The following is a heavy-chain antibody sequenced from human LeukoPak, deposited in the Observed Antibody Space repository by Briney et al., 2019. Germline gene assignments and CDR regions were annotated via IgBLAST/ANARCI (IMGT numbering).Heavy chain of an antibody. CDR3: ARGTYYYGSGSYWFDP. D-gene: IGHD3-10*01. J-gene: IGHJ5*02. CDR1: GYSISSGYY. Sequence: PSETLSLTCTVSGYSISSGYYWGWIRQPPGKGLEWIGSIYHSGSTYYNPSLKSRVTISVDTSKNQFSLKLSSVTAADTAVYYCARGTYYYGSGSYWFDPWGQGTLVTVSS. CDR2: IYHSGST. V-gene: IGHV4-38-2*02.